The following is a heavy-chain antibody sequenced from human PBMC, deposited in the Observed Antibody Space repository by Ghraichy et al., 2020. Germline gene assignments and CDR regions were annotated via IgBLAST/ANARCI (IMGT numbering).Heavy chain of an antibody. D-gene: IGHD6-13*01. Sequence: GESLNISCEGSGFSFSDYSMIWVRLTPRKALEWVSYITGSSITIFYPDSVKGRFTISRDNAKNSLYLQMNSLRAEDTAVYYCARLPLPRRAAVGDWYFDLWGRGTLGTVSS. CDR1: GFSFSDYS. J-gene: IGHJ2*01. V-gene: IGHV3-48*01. CDR2: ITGSSITI. CDR3: ARLPLPRRAAVGDWYFDL.